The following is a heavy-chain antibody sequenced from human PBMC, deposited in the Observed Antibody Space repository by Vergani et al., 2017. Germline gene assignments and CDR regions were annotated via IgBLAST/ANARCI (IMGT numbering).Heavy chain of an antibody. J-gene: IGHJ5*02. V-gene: IGHV4-31*03. D-gene: IGHD6-13*01. CDR1: GGSISRGGYY. CDR3: ARYLIAAADFDWFDP. Sequence: QVQLQESGPGLVKPSQTLSLTCTVSGGSISRGGYYWSWIRQHPGKGLEWIGYIYYSGSTYYNPSLKSRVTISVDTSKNQFSLKLSSVTAADTAVYYCARYLIAAADFDWFDPWGQGTLVTVSS. CDR2: IYYSGST.